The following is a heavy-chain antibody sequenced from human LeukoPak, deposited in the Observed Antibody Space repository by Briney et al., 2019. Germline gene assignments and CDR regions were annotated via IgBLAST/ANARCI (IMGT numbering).Heavy chain of an antibody. CDR2: LSYSGST. D-gene: IGHD3-3*01. V-gene: IGHV4-39*01. CDR3: ARHVGRFLEWLFYTTFDY. J-gene: IGHJ4*02. Sequence: PSETLSLTCTVSGGSISSNNYFWGWIRQPPGKGLEWLGSLSYSGSTYYNPSLKSRVTISGDTSKNQFSLKLTSVTATDTAVYYCARHVGRFLEWLFYTTFDYWGQGTLVTVSS. CDR1: GGSISSNNYF.